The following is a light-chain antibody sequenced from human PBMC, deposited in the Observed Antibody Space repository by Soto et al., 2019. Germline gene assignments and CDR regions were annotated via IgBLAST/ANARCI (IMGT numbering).Light chain of an antibody. CDR3: QQRNNWPLT. Sequence: DIVLTQSPATLSLSPGERATLSCRASQSVTSHLAWYQQKPGQAPRLLIYDTSKRATGIPARFSGSGSGTAFTLTISSLEPEDSAVYYCQQRNNWPLTFGPGTKLDIK. J-gene: IGKJ3*01. V-gene: IGKV3-11*01. CDR2: DTS. CDR1: QSVTSH.